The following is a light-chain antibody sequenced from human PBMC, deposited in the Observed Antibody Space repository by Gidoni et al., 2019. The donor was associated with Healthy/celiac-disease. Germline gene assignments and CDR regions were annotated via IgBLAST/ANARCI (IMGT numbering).Light chain of an antibody. Sequence: DLGMTQSPISLPVTPGEPASISCRSSQSLLHSNGYNYLDWYLQKPGQSPQLLIYLGSNRASGVPDRFSGSGSGTDFTLKISRVEAEDVGVYYCMQALQTPFTFGPGTKVDIK. V-gene: IGKV2-28*01. CDR1: QSLLHSNGYNY. CDR3: MQALQTPFT. CDR2: LGS. J-gene: IGKJ3*01.